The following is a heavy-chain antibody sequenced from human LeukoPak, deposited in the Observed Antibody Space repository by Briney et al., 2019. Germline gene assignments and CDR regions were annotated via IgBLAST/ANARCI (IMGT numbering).Heavy chain of an antibody. V-gene: IGHV3-11*04. J-gene: IGHJ4*02. CDR1: GFTFSDYY. CDR2: ISSSGVTI. CDR3: AREVGYSYGLSPIDY. Sequence: GGSLRLSCAASGFTFSDYYMSWIRQAPGKGLEWVSYISSSGVTIYYADSVKGRFTTSRDSAQNSLYLQMNSLRAEDTAMYYCAREVGYSYGLSPIDYWGQGTLVIVSS. D-gene: IGHD5-18*01.